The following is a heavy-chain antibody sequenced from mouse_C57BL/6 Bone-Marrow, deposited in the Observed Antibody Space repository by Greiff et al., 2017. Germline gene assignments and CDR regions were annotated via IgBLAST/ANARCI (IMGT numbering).Heavy chain of an antibody. J-gene: IGHJ4*01. CDR2: IDPANGNT. CDR1: GFNIKNTY. D-gene: IGHD2-1*01. Sequence: SVAELVRPGASVKLSCTASGFNIKNTYMHWVKQRPEQGLEWIGRIDPANGNTKYAPKFQGKATITADTSSNTAYLLLSSLTSADTAIYYYARVAGLYGNCPTRYYYAMDYWGQGTSVTVSS. V-gene: IGHV14-3*01. CDR3: ARVAGLYGNCPTRYYYAMDY.